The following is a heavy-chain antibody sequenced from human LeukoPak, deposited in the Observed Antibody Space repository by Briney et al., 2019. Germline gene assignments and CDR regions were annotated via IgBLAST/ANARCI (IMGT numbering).Heavy chain of an antibody. CDR1: GFTFSSYG. J-gene: IGHJ6*03. CDR3: ARDLAISRSFKPPMDV. V-gene: IGHV3-30*03. D-gene: IGHD1-26*01. Sequence: PGGSLRLSCAASGFTFSSYGMHWVRQAPGKGLEWVAVISYDGSNKYYADSVKGRFTISRDNSKNTLYLQMNSLRAEDTAVYYCARDLAISRSFKPPMDVWGKGTTVTVSS. CDR2: ISYDGSNK.